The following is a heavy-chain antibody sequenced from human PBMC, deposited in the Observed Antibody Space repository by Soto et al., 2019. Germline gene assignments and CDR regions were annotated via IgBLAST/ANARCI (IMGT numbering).Heavy chain of an antibody. CDR2: TYYRSKWYN. D-gene: IGHD2-2*01. J-gene: IGHJ6*03. CDR1: GDSVSSNSAA. V-gene: IGHV6-1*01. CDR3: ARDLGYCSSTSCYHPYYYYYYMDV. Sequence: PSQTLSLTCAISGDSVSSNSAAWNWIRQSPSRGLEWLGRTYYRSKWYNDYAVSVKSRITINPDTSKNQFSLQLNSVTPEDTAVYYCARDLGYCSSTSCYHPYYYYYYMDVWGKGTTVTSP.